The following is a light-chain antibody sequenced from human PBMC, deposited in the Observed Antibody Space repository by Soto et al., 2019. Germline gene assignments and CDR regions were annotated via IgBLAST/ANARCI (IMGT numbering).Light chain of an antibody. J-gene: IGKJ1*01. CDR1: QSVSSN. V-gene: IGKV3-20*01. Sequence: EIVMTQAPATLCVSPGERATLSCRASQSVSSNLAWYQQKPGQAPRLLIYGAYSRATCIPDRFSGVVSVTDFTLTISRLEPEDFAVYYCQQYGTSPQTFGQGTKVDI. CDR2: GAY. CDR3: QQYGTSPQT.